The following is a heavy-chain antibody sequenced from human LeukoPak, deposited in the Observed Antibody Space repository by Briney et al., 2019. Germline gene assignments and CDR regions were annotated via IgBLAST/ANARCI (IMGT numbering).Heavy chain of an antibody. CDR2: INHSGST. Sequence: PSETLSLTCTVSAYSINSGYYWGWIRQPPGKGLEWIGEINHSGSTNYNPSLKSRVTISVDTSKNQFSLKLSSVTAADTAVYYCARRRRWGYYYYYYMDVWGKGTTVTVSS. CDR1: AYSINSGYY. CDR3: ARRRRWGYYYYYYMDV. V-gene: IGHV4-38-2*02. J-gene: IGHJ6*03. D-gene: IGHD3-16*01.